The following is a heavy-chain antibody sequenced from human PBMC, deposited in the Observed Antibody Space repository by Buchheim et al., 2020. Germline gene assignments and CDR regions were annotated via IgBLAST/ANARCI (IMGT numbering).Heavy chain of an antibody. J-gene: IGHJ6*02. D-gene: IGHD4-11*01. CDR1: GGSINRGGYY. CDR2: IYYTGAT. V-gene: IGHV4-31*03. CDR3: ARDGYNNFGEYFAMDV. Sequence: QMQLQESGPGLVKPLQTLSLTCTVSGGSINRGGYYWSWIRQHSVRGLAWIGYIYYTGATYYSTSLKSRVSISVDMFKNQFSLRVNSVTAADTAVYFCARDGYNNFGEYFAMDVGGQGT.